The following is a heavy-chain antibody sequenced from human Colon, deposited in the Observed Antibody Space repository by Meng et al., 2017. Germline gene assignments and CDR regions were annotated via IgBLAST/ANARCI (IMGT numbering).Heavy chain of an antibody. CDR3: AGPYGDSAFWFDP. CDR1: GGSISSSSYY. CDR2: IYYSGST. V-gene: IGHV4-39*01. D-gene: IGHD4-17*01. Sequence: QLQLQDSGPGLVKPPETLFLTCTFSGGSISSSSYYWGWIRQPPGKGLEWIGSIYYSGSTYYNPSLKSRVTISVDTSKNQFSLKLSSVTAADTAVYYCAGPYGDSAFWFDPWGQGTLVTVSS. J-gene: IGHJ5*02.